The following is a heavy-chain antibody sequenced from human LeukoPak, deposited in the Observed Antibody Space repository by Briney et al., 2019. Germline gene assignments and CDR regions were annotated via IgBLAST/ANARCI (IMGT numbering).Heavy chain of an antibody. J-gene: IGHJ4*02. Sequence: SSETLSLTCTVSGYSISSGYYWGWIRQPPGKGLEWIGSIEHSGSTFFNPSLKSRVTISVDTSKNQFSLRLNSVTAADTAMYYCAKSGGYGLIDYWGQGTRVTVSS. CDR2: IEHSGST. D-gene: IGHD1-26*01. CDR1: GYSISSGYY. CDR3: AKSGGYGLIDY. V-gene: IGHV4-38-2*02.